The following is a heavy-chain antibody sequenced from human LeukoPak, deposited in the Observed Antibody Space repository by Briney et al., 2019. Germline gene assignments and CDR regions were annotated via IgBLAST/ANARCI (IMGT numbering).Heavy chain of an antibody. CDR3: ASAGETDTVLLAALCSVSDY. CDR1: GYTFTDYF. D-gene: IGHD2-2*01. V-gene: IGHV1-2*02. Sequence: ASVEACCNAAGYTFTDYFMHWVRQAPRQGLEGMGWINPNSGVTPYAQNVQGRVTMNRDTSIRSIYMEMSRLKSADTAVYYCASAGETDTVLLAALCSVSDYWGQGTLVTVSS. CDR2: INPNSGVT. J-gene: IGHJ4*02.